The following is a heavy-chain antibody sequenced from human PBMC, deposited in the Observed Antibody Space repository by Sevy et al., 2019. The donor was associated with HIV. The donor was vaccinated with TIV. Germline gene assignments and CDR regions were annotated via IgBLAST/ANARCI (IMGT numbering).Heavy chain of an antibody. Sequence: GGSLRLSCAASGFTFSSYWMSWVRQAPGKGLEWVANIKQDGSEKYYVDSVKGRFTISRDNAKNPLYLQMNSLRAEDTAVYYCARDSNWNYETVGGFDYWGQGTLVTVSS. CDR3: ARDSNWNYETVGGFDY. CDR1: GFTFSSYW. V-gene: IGHV3-7*03. J-gene: IGHJ4*02. CDR2: IKQDGSEK. D-gene: IGHD1-7*01.